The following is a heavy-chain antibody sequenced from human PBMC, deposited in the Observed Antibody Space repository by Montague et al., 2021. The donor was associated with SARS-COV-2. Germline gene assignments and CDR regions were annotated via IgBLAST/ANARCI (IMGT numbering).Heavy chain of an antibody. CDR1: GFTFSSYT. CDR2: ISYDGSNA. J-gene: IGHJ4*02. CDR3: AKEGALVDTPMMAFDY. Sequence: SLRLSYAASGFTFSSYTMHWVRQAPGKGLEWVAIISYDGSNAYYADSVKGRFTVTRDNSKRTLYLEMDSPRAEDTAVYYCAKEGALVDTPMMAFDYWGQGTLVTVTS. V-gene: IGHV3-30*04. D-gene: IGHD5-18*01.